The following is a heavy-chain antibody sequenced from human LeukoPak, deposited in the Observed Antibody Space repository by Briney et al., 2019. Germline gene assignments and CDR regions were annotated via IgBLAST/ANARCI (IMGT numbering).Heavy chain of an antibody. CDR1: GGSISSSSYY. D-gene: IGHD3-10*01. CDR3: AVLWFGESSYYFDY. CDR2: IYYSGST. J-gene: IGHJ4*02. Sequence: SETLSLTCTVSGGSISSSSYYWGWNRQPPGKGLEWIGSIYYSGSTYYNPSLKSRVTISVDTSKNQFSLKLSSVTAADTAVYYCAVLWFGESSYYFDYWGQGTLVTVSS. V-gene: IGHV4-39*01.